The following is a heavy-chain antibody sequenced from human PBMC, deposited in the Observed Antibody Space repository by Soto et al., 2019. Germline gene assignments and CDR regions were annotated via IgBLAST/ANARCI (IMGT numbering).Heavy chain of an antibody. Sequence: PGGSLRLSCAGSGFIFSYYWMSWVRQAPGKGLEWVANIKEDGSENYYVDSVEGRFTISRDNAKNSLNLQMNSLRAEDTAVYYCARDLKYSKSTFDIWGQGTMVTVSS. J-gene: IGHJ3*02. D-gene: IGHD6-6*01. V-gene: IGHV3-7*01. CDR1: GFIFSYYW. CDR3: ARDLKYSKSTFDI. CDR2: IKEDGSEN.